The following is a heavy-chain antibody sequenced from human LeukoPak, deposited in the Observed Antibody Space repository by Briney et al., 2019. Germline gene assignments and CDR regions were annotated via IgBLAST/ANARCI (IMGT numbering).Heavy chain of an antibody. J-gene: IGHJ4*02. CDR2: ISSSSSTI. CDR1: GFTFSSYS. V-gene: IGHV3-48*04. Sequence: GGSLRLSCAVSGFTFSSYSMIWVRRAPGKGLEWVSYISSSSSTIYYADSVTGRFTISRDNAKNSLYLQMNSLRAEDTAVYYCARDQGGGYSYGWQSFDYWGQGTLVTVSS. CDR3: ARDQGGGYSYGWQSFDY. D-gene: IGHD5-18*01.